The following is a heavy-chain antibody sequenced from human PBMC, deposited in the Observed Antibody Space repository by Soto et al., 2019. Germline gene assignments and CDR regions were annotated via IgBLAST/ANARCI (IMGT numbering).Heavy chain of an antibody. CDR2: ISNDGNKI. CDR3: AKHSSTFVF. Sequence: QVQLVESGGGVVQPGRSLRLSCAASGFIFSSYAIHWVRQAPGKGLEWVAVISNDGNKINYADSVKGRFTVSRDNSKNTLYLQMNSLRPEDTAVYYCAKHSSTFVFWGQGTLVTVSS. V-gene: IGHV3-30*18. CDR1: GFIFSSYA. D-gene: IGHD2-2*01. J-gene: IGHJ4*02.